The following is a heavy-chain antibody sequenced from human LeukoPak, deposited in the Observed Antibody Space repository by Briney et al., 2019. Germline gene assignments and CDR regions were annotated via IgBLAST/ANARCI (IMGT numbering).Heavy chain of an antibody. CDR1: GFTFSTYA. J-gene: IGHJ2*01. Sequence: GGSLRLSCVASGFTFSTYAMGWVRQVPGKGLEWVSSVSERGDTTYYADSVKGRFTISRDNSKDTLSLQMNSLRAEDTAVYYCARAAPGYFDLWGRGTLVTVSS. CDR2: VSERGDTT. V-gene: IGHV3-23*01. CDR3: ARAAPGYFDL.